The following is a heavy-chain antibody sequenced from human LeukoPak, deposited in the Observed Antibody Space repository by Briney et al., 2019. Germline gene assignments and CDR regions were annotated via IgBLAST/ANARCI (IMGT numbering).Heavy chain of an antibody. J-gene: IGHJ4*02. CDR3: AKRGPVTGTKYFDY. D-gene: IGHD6-19*01. V-gene: IGHV3-23*01. Sequence: GGSLRLSCAASGFTFSNYAMSWVRQAPGKGLVWVSGISGGGGTTYYADSVKGRFTISRDNSKNTVYLQLNSLRAEDTAVYYCAKRGPVTGTKYFDYWGQGTLVTVSS. CDR2: ISGGGGTT. CDR1: GFTFSNYA.